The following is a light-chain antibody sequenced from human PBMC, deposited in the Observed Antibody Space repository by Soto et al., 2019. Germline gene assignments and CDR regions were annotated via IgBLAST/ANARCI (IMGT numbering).Light chain of an antibody. CDR1: RSVSNH. CDR2: DAS. V-gene: IGKV3-15*01. J-gene: IGKJ4*01. Sequence: EKVMTQSPATLSVSPGERVTLSCRASRSVSNHLAWYQQKPGQVPRLLIYDASARVTGVPGRFSGSGSGTEFTLTISSLQSEDFAVYYCQQYDDWPRTFGGGTKLEIK. CDR3: QQYDDWPRT.